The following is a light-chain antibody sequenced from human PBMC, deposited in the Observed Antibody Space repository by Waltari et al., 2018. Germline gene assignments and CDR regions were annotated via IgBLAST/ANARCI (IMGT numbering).Light chain of an antibody. CDR2: DVN. Sequence: QSALTQPRSVSASPGQSVTIPCTGINDDVGGYTYVSWYLQHPGQAPKLLIYDVNKRPAGGPDRYSGSSSGSTASLTIAGLQTEDEAHYYCCSYAGSRKVFGGGTKLTVL. V-gene: IGLV2-11*01. J-gene: IGLJ2*01. CDR3: CSYAGSRKV. CDR1: NDDVGGYTY.